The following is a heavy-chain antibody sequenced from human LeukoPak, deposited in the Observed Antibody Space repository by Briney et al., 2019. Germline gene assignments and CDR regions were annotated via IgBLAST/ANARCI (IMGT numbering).Heavy chain of an antibody. J-gene: IGHJ6*03. CDR1: GFTFSSYE. CDR2: ISSSGSTI. CDR3: ARVGFVVVPAATPTYYYYMDV. D-gene: IGHD2-2*01. Sequence: PGGSLRLSCAASGFTFSSYEMNWVRQAPGKGLEWVSYISSSGSTIYYADSVKGRFTISRDNAKNSLYLQMNSLRAEDTAVYYCARVGFVVVPAATPTYYYYMDVWGKGTTVTISS. V-gene: IGHV3-48*03.